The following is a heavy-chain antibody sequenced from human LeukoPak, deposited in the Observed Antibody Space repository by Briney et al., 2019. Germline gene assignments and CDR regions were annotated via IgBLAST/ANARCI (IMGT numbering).Heavy chain of an antibody. CDR3: ARDLNPEGDWFDP. CDR2: INPSGGST. CDR1: GGTFSSYA. V-gene: IGHV1-46*01. J-gene: IGHJ5*02. Sequence: ASVKVSCKASGGTFSSYAISWVRQAPGQGLEWMGIINPSGGSTSYAQKFQGRVAMTRDTSTSTVYMELSSLRSEDTAVYYCARDLNPEGDWFDPWGQGTLVTVSS.